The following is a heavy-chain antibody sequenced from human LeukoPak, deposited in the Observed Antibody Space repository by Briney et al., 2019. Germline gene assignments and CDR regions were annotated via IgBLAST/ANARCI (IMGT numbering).Heavy chain of an antibody. J-gene: IGHJ5*02. CDR3: AREGIAAAGGYNWFDP. Sequence: SETLSLTCSVSFASMSDYKWSWIRQPPGKGLEWIGYIYYSGSTNYNPSLKSRVTISVDTSKNQFSLRLSSVTAADTAVYYCAREGIAAAGGYNWFDPWGQGTLVTVSS. V-gene: IGHV4-59*01. CDR1: FASMSDYK. D-gene: IGHD6-13*01. CDR2: IYYSGST.